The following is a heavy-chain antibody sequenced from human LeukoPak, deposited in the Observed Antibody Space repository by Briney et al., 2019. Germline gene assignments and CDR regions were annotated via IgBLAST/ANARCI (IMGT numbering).Heavy chain of an antibody. CDR3: ERHRDSRGWYDFDY. J-gene: IGHJ4*02. Sequence: PSETLSLTCTVSGGSINSRNYYWGWIPPPPGQGLVWIGSFYYSGSTYYHPYLKIHVSISVDTSQDQFSLKLITVTAPDPAVYYGERHRDSRGWYDFDYWGQGTLVTVSS. V-gene: IGHV4-39*01. CDR1: GGSINSRNYY. D-gene: IGHD6-19*01. CDR2: FYYSGST.